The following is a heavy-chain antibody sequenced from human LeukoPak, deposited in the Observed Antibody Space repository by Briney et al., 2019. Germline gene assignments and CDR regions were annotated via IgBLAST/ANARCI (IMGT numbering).Heavy chain of an antibody. V-gene: IGHV3-23*01. CDR1: GFTFSDHA. CDR2: ISNNGGYT. J-gene: IGHJ4*02. Sequence: GGSLRLSCAASGFTFSDHAMSWVRQAPGKGLEWVSAISNNGGYTYYADSVQGRFTISRDNSKSTLCLQMNSLRAEDTAVYYCAKQLGYCSDGSCYFPYWGQGTLVTVSS. D-gene: IGHD2-15*01. CDR3: AKQLGYCSDGSCYFPY.